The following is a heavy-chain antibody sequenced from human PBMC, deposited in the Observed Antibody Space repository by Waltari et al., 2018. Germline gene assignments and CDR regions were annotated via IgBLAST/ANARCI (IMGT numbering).Heavy chain of an antibody. Sequence: QVQLVESGGGVVQPGGSLRLSCAASGFTFSNHGMHCVRQAPGKGLEWVAFIQYDESHKYYGDSVKGRFTGSRDNSKNTLFLQMSSLRDEDTAIYYCARSDGGYCSATSCHYFHMAVWGKGTTVTISS. J-gene: IGHJ6*03. CDR2: IQYDESHK. CDR3: ARSDGGYCSATSCHYFHMAV. CDR1: GFTFSNHG. V-gene: IGHV3-30*02. D-gene: IGHD2-2*01.